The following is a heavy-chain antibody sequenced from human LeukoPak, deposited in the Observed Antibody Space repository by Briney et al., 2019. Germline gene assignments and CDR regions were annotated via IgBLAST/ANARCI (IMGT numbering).Heavy chain of an antibody. J-gene: IGHJ4*02. V-gene: IGHV3-7*01. CDR1: GFTFSSYW. CDR3: GYGPGPEPFQLDY. CDR2: IKQDGSEK. D-gene: IGHD3-10*01. Sequence: GGSLRLSCAASGFTFSSYWMSWVRQAPGKGLEWVANIKQDGSEKYYVDSVKGRFTISRDNAKNSLYLQMNSLRAEDTAVYYCGYGPGPEPFQLDYWGQGTLVTVSS.